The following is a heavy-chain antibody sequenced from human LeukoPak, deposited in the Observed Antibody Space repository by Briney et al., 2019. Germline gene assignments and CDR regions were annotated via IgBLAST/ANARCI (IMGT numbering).Heavy chain of an antibody. CDR2: ISYDGSNK. CDR1: GFTFSSYA. V-gene: IGHV3-30-3*01. J-gene: IGHJ4*02. D-gene: IGHD5-18*01. CDR3: ARGNKWWATAMAYFDY. Sequence: PGGSLRLSCAASGFTFSSYAMHWVRQAPGKGLEWVAAISYDGSNKYYADSVKGRFTISRDNSKNTLYLQMNSLRAEDTAVYYCARGNKWWATAMAYFDYWGQGTLVTVSS.